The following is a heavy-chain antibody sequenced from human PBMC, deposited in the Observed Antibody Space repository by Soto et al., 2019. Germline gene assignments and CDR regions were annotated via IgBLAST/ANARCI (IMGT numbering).Heavy chain of an antibody. V-gene: IGHV4-30-4*01. CDR3: ASASYYYGSGTVLPLFY. CDR1: GGSINSGDYY. D-gene: IGHD3-10*01. J-gene: IGHJ4*02. CDR2: IYYSGST. Sequence: SETLSLTCTVSGGSINSGDYYWSWIRQPPGKGLEWIGYIYYSGSTYYNPSLKSRVTISVDTSKNQFSLKLSSVTAADTAVYYCASASYYYGSGTVLPLFYWGQGTLVTVSS.